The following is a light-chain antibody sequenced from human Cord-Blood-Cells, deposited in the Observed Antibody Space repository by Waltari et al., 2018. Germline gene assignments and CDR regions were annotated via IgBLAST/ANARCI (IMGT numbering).Light chain of an antibody. Sequence: DIQITQSPSSPSASVGDRVTITCRASQSISSYLNWYQQKPGKAPKLLIYAASSLQSGVPSRFSGSGSGTDFTLTISSLQPEDFATYYCQQSYSTPPFTFGPGTKVDIK. CDR3: QQSYSTPPFT. J-gene: IGKJ3*01. CDR2: AAS. V-gene: IGKV1-39*01. CDR1: QSISSY.